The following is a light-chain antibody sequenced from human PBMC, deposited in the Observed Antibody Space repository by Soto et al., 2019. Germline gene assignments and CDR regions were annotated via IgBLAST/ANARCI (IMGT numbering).Light chain of an antibody. CDR2: AAS. J-gene: IGKJ2*01. CDR1: QGISSW. V-gene: IGKV1D-16*01. CDR3: QQYSRYPYT. Sequence: DIQMTQSPSSLSASVGDRVTITCRATQGISSWLAWYQQKPEKAPKCLIYAASSLQSGVPSRFSGSGSGTDFTLTIRSLQPEDFATYYFQQYSRYPYTFGQGTKLEIK.